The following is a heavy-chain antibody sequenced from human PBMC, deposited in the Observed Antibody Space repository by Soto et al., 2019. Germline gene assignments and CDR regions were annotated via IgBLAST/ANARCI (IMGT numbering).Heavy chain of an antibody. J-gene: IGHJ4*02. Sequence: SETLSLTCAVSGGSISSGGYSWSWIRQPPGKGLEWIGYIYHSGSTYYNASLKSRVTISVDTSRNHFSLRLSSVTAADTAVYYCVRHAQWIIRAYWGQGSLVTVSS. V-gene: IGHV4-30-2*03. CDR2: IYHSGST. D-gene: IGHD5-12*01. CDR1: GGSISSGGYS. CDR3: VRHAQWIIRAY.